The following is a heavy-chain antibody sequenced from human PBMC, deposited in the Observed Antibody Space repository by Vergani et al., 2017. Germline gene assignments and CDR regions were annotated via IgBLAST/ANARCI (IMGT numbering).Heavy chain of an antibody. D-gene: IGHD3-9*01. Sequence: QVTLRESGPALVKPTQTLTLTCTFSGFSLSTSGMCVSWIRQPPGKALEWLALIDWDDDKYYNTSLKSRLTISKDTSKSQVVLTMTNMDPVDTATYYCARIAKGYDILTGYYIQNYFDYWGQGTLVTVSS. J-gene: IGHJ4*02. CDR3: ARIAKGYDILTGYYIQNYFDY. V-gene: IGHV2-70*01. CDR2: IDWDDDK. CDR1: GFSLSTSGMC.